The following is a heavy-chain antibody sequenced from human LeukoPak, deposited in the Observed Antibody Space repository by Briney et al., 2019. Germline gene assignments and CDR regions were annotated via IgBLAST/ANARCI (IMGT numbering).Heavy chain of an antibody. D-gene: IGHD6-19*01. V-gene: IGHV3-7*01. CDR1: GFPFTRYW. CDR3: ARDLVALAVAGTGWFDP. Sequence: GGSLRLSCAASGFPFTRYWMSWVRQAPGKGLEWVANIKPDGSEKHYVDSVKGRFTISRDNAKNSLYLQMNSLRAEDTAVYYCARDLVALAVAGTGWFDPWGQGTLVTVSS. CDR2: IKPDGSEK. J-gene: IGHJ5*02.